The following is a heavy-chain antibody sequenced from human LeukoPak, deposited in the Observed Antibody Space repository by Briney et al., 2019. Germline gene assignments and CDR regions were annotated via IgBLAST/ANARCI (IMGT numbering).Heavy chain of an antibody. V-gene: IGHV3-74*01. Sequence: GGSLRLSCTASGFTFSTYSMIWVRQAPGEGVVLFSQINSDGSSPTYADSVKGRFTISRDNAKNTLYLQMNSLRVEDTAVNYYARTQGFWGQGTLVTVSS. J-gene: IGHJ4*02. CDR3: ARTQGF. CDR1: GFTFSTYS. CDR2: INSDGSSP.